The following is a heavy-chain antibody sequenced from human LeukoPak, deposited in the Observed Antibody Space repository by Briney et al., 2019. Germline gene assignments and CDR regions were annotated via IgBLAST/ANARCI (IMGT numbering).Heavy chain of an antibody. CDR2: IYHSGST. V-gene: IGHV4-38-2*02. CDR1: GYSISSGYY. J-gene: IGHJ6*02. CDR3: ARDYYGSGFSYYYYYGMDV. D-gene: IGHD3-10*01. Sequence: SETLSLTCTVSGYSISSGYYWGWIRQPPGKGLEWIGSIYHSGSTYYNPSLKSRVTISVDTSKNQFSLKLSSVTAADTAVYYCARDYYGSGFSYYYYYGMDVWGQGTTVTVSS.